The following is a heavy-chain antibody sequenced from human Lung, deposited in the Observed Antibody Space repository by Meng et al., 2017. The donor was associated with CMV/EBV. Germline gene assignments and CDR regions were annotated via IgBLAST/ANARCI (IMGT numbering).Heavy chain of an antibody. CDR3: ARGNGWRFDY. D-gene: IGHD6-19*01. V-gene: IGHV7-4-1*01. CDR2: ININTGNP. J-gene: IGHJ4*02. Sequence: QVQSGQSWCNLRSLGDSVKTSCQAAGCTFTSSSMNWLRHAPGERLGWMGWININTGNPTYAQGFTGRFVFSLDTSVSTAYLQIDSIKADDTAVYYCARGNGWRFDYWGQGTLVTVSS. CDR1: GCTFTSSS.